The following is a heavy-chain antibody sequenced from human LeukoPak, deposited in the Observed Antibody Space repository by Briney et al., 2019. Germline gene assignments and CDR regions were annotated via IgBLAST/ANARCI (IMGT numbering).Heavy chain of an antibody. Sequence: ASVKVSCKASGYTFTSYGISWVRQAPGQGLEWMGWISAYIGNTNYAQKLQGRVTMTTDTSTSTAYMELRSLRSDDTAVYYCARDREQWLVYHYYYGMDVWGQGTTVTVSS. CDR2: ISAYIGNT. D-gene: IGHD6-19*01. J-gene: IGHJ6*02. CDR3: ARDREQWLVYHYYYGMDV. V-gene: IGHV1-18*01. CDR1: GYTFTSYG.